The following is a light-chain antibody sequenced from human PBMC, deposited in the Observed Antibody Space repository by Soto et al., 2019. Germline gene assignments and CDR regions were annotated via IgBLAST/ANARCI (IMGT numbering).Light chain of an antibody. CDR2: WAY. CDR1: QSILYSSNNKNY. Sequence: DIVMTQSPDSLAGSRGERATINCKSSQSILYSSNNKNYLAWFQQKPGQPHQLLIYWAYTRESGVSDRFIGSGSGTDFTLTISSLQAGNDTVYDCHQYYSTHFFGQGTKLAIK. J-gene: IGKJ2*01. V-gene: IGKV4-1*01. CDR3: HQYYSTHF.